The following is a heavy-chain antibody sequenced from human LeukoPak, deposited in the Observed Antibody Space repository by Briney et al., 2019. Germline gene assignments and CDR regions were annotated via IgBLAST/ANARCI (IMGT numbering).Heavy chain of an antibody. Sequence: PSETLSLTCIVSGGSISSYYWSWIRQPPGKGLEWIGYIYYSGNTNYNPSLKSRVTISVDTSKNQFSLKLSSVTAADTAVYYCATDNSYGSGSYYTWGQGTLVTVSS. D-gene: IGHD3-10*01. J-gene: IGHJ4*02. V-gene: IGHV4-59*01. CDR2: IYYSGNT. CDR3: ATDNSYGSGSYYT. CDR1: GGSISSYY.